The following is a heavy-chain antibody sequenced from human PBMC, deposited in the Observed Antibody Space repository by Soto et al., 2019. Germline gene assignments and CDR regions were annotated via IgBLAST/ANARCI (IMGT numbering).Heavy chain of an antibody. D-gene: IGHD2-2*02. V-gene: IGHV3-23*01. CDR2: ISGRT. J-gene: IGHJ6*02. CDR1: GFGFDDYA. CDR3: AKESGFAIEYYFYGMDG. Sequence: EVLLLESGGGLVQPGGSLRLSCAASGFGFDDYAMSWVRQAPGKGLEWFASISGRTYYADSVKGRFTISRDNSKNMVFLQMNSLRADDTAVYYCAKESGFAIEYYFYGMDGWGQGTTVTVSS.